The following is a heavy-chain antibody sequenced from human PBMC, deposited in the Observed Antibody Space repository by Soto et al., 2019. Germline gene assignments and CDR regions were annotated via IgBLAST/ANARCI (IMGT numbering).Heavy chain of an antibody. CDR2: TYFSSNWYN. V-gene: IGHV6-1*01. D-gene: IGHD5-12*01. Sequence: SQTLSLTCAISGDSVSSNTASWNWIRQSPSRGLEWLGRTYFSSNWYNDYAVSVKSRIIINPDTSNNQFSLQLNSVTPEDTAVYFCAKGDNLGPKTGYAFDPWGQGIMVTAPQ. J-gene: IGHJ5*02. CDR1: GDSVSSNTAS. CDR3: AKGDNLGPKTGYAFDP.